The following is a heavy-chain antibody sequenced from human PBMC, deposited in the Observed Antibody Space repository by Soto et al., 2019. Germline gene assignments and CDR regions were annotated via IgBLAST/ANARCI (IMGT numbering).Heavy chain of an antibody. CDR3: AKEERSGSYSKGGGY. CDR1: GYTSTSYY. CDR2: INPSGGST. V-gene: IGHV1-46*01. J-gene: IGHJ4*02. D-gene: IGHD1-26*01. Sequence: ASVKVSCKASGYTSTSYYMHWVRQAPGQGLEWMGIINPSGGSTSYAQKFQGRVTMTRDTSTSTVYMELSSLRSEDTAVYYCAKEERSGSYSKGGGYWGQGTLVTVSS.